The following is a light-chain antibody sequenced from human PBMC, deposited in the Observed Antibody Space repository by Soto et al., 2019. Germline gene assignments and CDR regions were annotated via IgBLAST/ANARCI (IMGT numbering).Light chain of an antibody. CDR3: QQYNYWHYT. CDR1: QSVSSN. CDR2: GAS. Sequence: EIVMTQSPATLSVSPGERATLSCRASQSVSSNLAWYQQKPGQAPRLLIYGASTRPTGLPARFSGSGSGTDFPLTISRLPSEDFAVYYCQQYNYWHYTFGQGTKVEIK. J-gene: IGKJ1*01. V-gene: IGKV3-15*01.